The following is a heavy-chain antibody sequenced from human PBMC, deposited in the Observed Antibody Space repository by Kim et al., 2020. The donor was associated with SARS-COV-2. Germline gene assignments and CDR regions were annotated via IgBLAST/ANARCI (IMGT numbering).Heavy chain of an antibody. CDR3: ATGVAVAGTPSDYYYYGMDV. CDR1: GYTLIELS. CDR2: FDPKDVKT. V-gene: IGHV1-24*01. J-gene: IGHJ6*02. Sequence: ASVKVSCKVSGYTLIELSMHWVRQAPGKGLEWMGGFDPKDVKTIYAQNFQGRVTMTEDTSTDTAYMELSSLRSEDTAVYYCATGVAVAGTPSDYYYYGMDVWGQGTTVTVSS. D-gene: IGHD6-19*01.